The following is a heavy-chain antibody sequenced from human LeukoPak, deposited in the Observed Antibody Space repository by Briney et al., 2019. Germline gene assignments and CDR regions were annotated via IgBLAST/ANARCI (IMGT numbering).Heavy chain of an antibody. D-gene: IGHD3-3*01. CDR1: GFTFSSYG. CDR3: ARGSQIRFLEWLLWDDAFDI. CDR2: IWYDGSNK. V-gene: IGHV3-33*01. J-gene: IGHJ3*02. Sequence: GGSLRPSCAASGFTFSSYGMHWVRQAPGKGLEWVAVIWYDGSNKYYADSVKGRFTISRDNSKNTLYLQMNSLRAEDTAVYYCARGSQIRFLEWLLWDDAFDIWGQGTMVTVSS.